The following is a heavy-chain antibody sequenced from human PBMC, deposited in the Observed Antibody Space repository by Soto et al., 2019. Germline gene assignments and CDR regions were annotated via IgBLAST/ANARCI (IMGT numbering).Heavy chain of an antibody. D-gene: IGHD6-19*01. V-gene: IGHV3-21*01. CDR2: ISSSSSYI. Sequence: PGGSLRLSWAASGFTFSSYSMNWVRQAPGKGLEWVSSISSSSSYIYYADSVKGRFTISRDNAKNSLYLQMNSLRAEDTAVYYCARDRGIAVAGTGVSYYGMDVWGKGTTVTVSS. CDR1: GFTFSSYS. CDR3: ARDRGIAVAGTGVSYYGMDV. J-gene: IGHJ6*04.